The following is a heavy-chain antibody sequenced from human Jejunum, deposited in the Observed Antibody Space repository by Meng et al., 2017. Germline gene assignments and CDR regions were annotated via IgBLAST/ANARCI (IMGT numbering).Heavy chain of an antibody. D-gene: IGHD1-26*01. Sequence: HVQLQQWGAGLLKPSETLSLTCAVYGGSISGYFWSWIRQAPGEGLEWVGEFTRGGTTNYNPSLKSRVTISADTSKNQFSLTLSSVSAADTAVYYCARHEVDFDNWGQGTLVTVSS. CDR1: GGSISGYF. V-gene: IGHV4-34*02. J-gene: IGHJ4*02. CDR2: FTRGGTT. CDR3: ARHEVDFDN.